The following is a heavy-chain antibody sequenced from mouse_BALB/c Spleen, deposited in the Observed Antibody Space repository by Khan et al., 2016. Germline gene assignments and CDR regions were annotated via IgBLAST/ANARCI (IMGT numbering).Heavy chain of an antibody. V-gene: IGHV1-9*01. CDR1: GYTFSSYW. CDR3: ARTDRRGYFDY. CDR2: ILPGSGST. J-gene: IGHJ2*01. Sequence: QVQLQQSGAELMKPGASVKISCKATGYTFSSYWIEWVKQRPGHGLEWIGEILPGSGSTNYNEKFRGKATFTADTSSNTAYMQLSSLTSEDSAFHYCARTDRRGYFDYWGQGTTLTVSS.